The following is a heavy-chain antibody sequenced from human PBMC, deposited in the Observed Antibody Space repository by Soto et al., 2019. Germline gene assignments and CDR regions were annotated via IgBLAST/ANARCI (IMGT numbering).Heavy chain of an antibody. V-gene: IGHV4-61*01. J-gene: IGHJ6*02. CDR3: ARDRVHRFGEFTNYYGMDV. CDR2: IYYSGST. D-gene: IGHD3-10*01. Sequence: SETLSLTCTVSGGSVSSGSYYWSWIRQPPGKGLEWIGYIYYSGSTNYNPSLKSRVTISVDTSKNQFSLKLSSVTAADTAVYYCARDRVHRFGEFTNYYGMDVWGQGTTVTVSS. CDR1: GGSVSSGSYY.